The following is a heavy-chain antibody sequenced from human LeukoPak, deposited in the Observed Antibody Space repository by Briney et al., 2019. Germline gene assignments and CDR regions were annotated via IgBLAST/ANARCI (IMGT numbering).Heavy chain of an antibody. V-gene: IGHV4-38-2*02. D-gene: IGHD1-26*01. CDR1: GYSLSSGYY. Sequence: SETLSLTCTVSGYSLSSGYYWGWIRQPPGKGLEWIGSIYHSGSTYYNPSLKSRVTISVDTSKTQFSLKLSSVTAADTAVYYCARGTVGAHFDYWGQGTLVTVSS. CDR2: IYHSGST. J-gene: IGHJ4*02. CDR3: ARGTVGAHFDY.